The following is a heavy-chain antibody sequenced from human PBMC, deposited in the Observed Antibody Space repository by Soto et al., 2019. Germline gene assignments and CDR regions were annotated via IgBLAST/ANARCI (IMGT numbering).Heavy chain of an antibody. CDR2: IYHSGST. Sequence: SETLSLTCAVSGGSISSSNWWSWVRQPPGKGLEWIGEIYHSGSTNYNPSLKSRVTISVDKSKNQFSLKLSSVTAADTAVYYCARDGGHDYGEYYYYGMDVWGQGTTVTVSS. D-gene: IGHD4-17*01. CDR1: GGSISSSNW. J-gene: IGHJ6*02. V-gene: IGHV4-4*02. CDR3: ARDGGHDYGEYYYYGMDV.